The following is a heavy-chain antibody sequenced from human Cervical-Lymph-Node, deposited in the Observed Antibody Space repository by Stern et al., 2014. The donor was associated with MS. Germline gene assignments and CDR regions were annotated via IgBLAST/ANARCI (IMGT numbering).Heavy chain of an antibody. D-gene: IGHD4-17*01. CDR1: GGSISSGGYY. V-gene: IGHV4-31*03. CDR3: ARARGEYLDVLNWYFDL. Sequence: VQLVESGPGLVKPSQTLSLTCTVSGGSISSGGYYWSWIRQHPGKGLEWIGNIYYSGSTSYNPSLKSRVIISVDTSKNQFSLKLNSVTAADTAVYYCARARGEYLDVLNWYFDLWGRGTLVTVSS. CDR2: IYYSGST. J-gene: IGHJ2*01.